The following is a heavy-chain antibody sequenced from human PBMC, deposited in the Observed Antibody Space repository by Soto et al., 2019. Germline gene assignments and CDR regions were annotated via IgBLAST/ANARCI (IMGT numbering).Heavy chain of an antibody. D-gene: IGHD3-22*01. CDR1: GYTFTYRY. Sequence: ASVKVSCKASGYTFTYRYLHWVRQAPGQALEWMGWITPFNGNTNYAQKFQDRVTITRDRSMSTAYMELSSLRSEDTAMYYCASFGYYYDSSGSSYGMDVWGQGXTVTVSS. V-gene: IGHV1-45*02. CDR3: ASFGYYYDSSGSSYGMDV. J-gene: IGHJ6*02. CDR2: ITPFNGNT.